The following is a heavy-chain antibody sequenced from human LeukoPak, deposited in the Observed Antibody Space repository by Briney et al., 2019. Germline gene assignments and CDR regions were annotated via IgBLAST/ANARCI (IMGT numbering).Heavy chain of an antibody. CDR3: TTDKFAVAGVECDY. CDR1: GFTFSGSA. V-gene: IGHV3-73*01. Sequence: GGSLKLSCAASGFTFSGSAIHWVRQTSGKGLEWVGRIRSKANNYATLYAASMKGRFTISRDDSKNTLYLQMNSLKTEDTAVYYCTTDKFAVAGVECDYWGQGTLVTVSS. CDR2: IRSKANNYAT. J-gene: IGHJ4*02. D-gene: IGHD6-19*01.